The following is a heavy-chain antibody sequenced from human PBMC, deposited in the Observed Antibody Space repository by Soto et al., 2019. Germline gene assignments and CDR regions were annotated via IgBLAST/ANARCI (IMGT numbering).Heavy chain of an antibody. J-gene: IGHJ5*02. CDR1: GYTFTSYA. CDR2: INAGNGNT. Sequence: GASVKVSCKASGYTFTSYAMHWVRQAPGQRLEWMGWINAGNGNTKYSQRFQGRVTITRDTSASTAYMELSSLRSEDTAVYYCAREDSSSWYWFDPWGQGTLVTVSS. D-gene: IGHD6-13*01. V-gene: IGHV1-3*01. CDR3: AREDSSSWYWFDP.